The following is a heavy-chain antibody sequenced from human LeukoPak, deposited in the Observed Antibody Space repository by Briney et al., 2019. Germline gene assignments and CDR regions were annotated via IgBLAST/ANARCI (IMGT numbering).Heavy chain of an antibody. D-gene: IGHD3-10*01. CDR1: GGSISSGGYS. Sequence: SETLSLSCAVSGGSISSGGYSWSWIRQPPGKGLEWIGYIYHSGSTYYNPSLKSRVTISVDRSKNQFSLKLSSVTAADTAVYYCARGGHYGSGSYNFDYWGQGTLVTVSS. V-gene: IGHV4-30-2*01. CDR3: ARGGHYGSGSYNFDY. J-gene: IGHJ4*02. CDR2: IYHSGST.